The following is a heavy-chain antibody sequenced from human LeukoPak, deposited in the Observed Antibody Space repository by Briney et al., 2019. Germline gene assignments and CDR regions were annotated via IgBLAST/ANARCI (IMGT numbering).Heavy chain of an antibody. CDR3: ARCSYDSSGRVDVAFDI. CDR2: INPNSGGT. V-gene: IGHV1-2*04. D-gene: IGHD3-22*01. J-gene: IGHJ3*02. CDR1: GYTFTGYY. Sequence: GASVKVSCKASGYTFTGYYMHWVRQAPGQGLEWMGWINPNSGGTNYAQKFQGWVTMTRDTSISTAYMELSRLRSDDTAVYYCARCSYDSSGRVDVAFDIWGQGTMVTVSS.